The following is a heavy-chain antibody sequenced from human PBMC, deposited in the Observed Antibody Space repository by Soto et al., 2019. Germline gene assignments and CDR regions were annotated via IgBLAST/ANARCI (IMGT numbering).Heavy chain of an antibody. J-gene: IGHJ4*02. CDR2: ISYDGSNK. V-gene: IGHV3-30*18. D-gene: IGHD5-18*01. Sequence: QVQLVESGGAVVKLGRSLRLSCAASGFTFSSYGMHWVGQAPGRGLEWVAVISYDGSNKYYADSVKGRFTISRDNSKNTLYLQMNSLRAEDTAVYYCAKDRILPDTAMEYFDYWGQGTLVTVSS. CDR1: GFTFSSYG. CDR3: AKDRILPDTAMEYFDY.